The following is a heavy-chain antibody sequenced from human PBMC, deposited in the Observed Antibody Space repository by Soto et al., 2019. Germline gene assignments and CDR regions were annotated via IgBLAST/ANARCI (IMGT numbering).Heavy chain of an antibody. CDR2: ISGSGGTT. Sequence: EVQLLESGGGLVQPGGSLRLSCAASGFSFSSYAMSWVRQAPGKGLEWVSTISGSGGTTYYADSVKGRVTMSRDNSRNTLSLQMNSLRDEDTAVYYCAKSPGSGYGGSGSYYYMDFWGKGTPVTVSS. CDR1: GFSFSSYA. V-gene: IGHV3-23*01. CDR3: AKSPGSGYGGSGSYYYMDF. J-gene: IGHJ6*03. D-gene: IGHD3-3*01.